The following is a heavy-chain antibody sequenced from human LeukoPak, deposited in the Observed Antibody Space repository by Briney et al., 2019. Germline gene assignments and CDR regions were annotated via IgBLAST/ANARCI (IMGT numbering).Heavy chain of an antibody. CDR1: GGTFSSYA. CDR2: IIPIFGTA. CDR3: ARGGRSYCSSTSCYFNNWFDP. D-gene: IGHD2-2*01. Sequence: ASVKVSCKASGGTFSSYAISWVRQAPGQGLEWMGRIIPIFGTANYAQKFQGRVTITADESTSTAYMELSSLRSEDTAVYYCARGGRSYCSSTSCYFNNWFDPWGQGTLVTVSS. J-gene: IGHJ5*02. V-gene: IGHV1-69*13.